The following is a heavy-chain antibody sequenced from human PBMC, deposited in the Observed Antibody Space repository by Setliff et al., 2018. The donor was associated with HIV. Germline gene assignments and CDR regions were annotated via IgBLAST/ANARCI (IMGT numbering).Heavy chain of an antibody. Sequence: SETLSLTCTVSGGSISSSSYYWGWIRQPPGKGLEWIGSIYYSGSTYYNPSLKSRVTISVDTSKNQFSLKLSSVTAADTAVYYCAAWGPRYTYAPFFFDSWGQGTLVTVSS. D-gene: IGHD2-2*01. CDR1: GGSISSSSYY. J-gene: IGHJ4*02. V-gene: IGHV4-39*07. CDR2: IYYSGST. CDR3: AAWGPRYTYAPFFFDS.